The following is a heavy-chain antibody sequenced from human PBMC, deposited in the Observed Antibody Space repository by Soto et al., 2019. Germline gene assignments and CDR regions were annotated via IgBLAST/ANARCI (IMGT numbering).Heavy chain of an antibody. CDR2: VIPNLGVT. D-gene: IGHD2-15*01. Sequence: SVKVSRKASGGTLSRYTFSWVRQAPGQRLEWMGRVIPNLGVTNYAKKFQGRFTIVVDTSTSTAYMELNSLRYEDTAVYYCARDKGYCSDTSCPDFDYWGQGTLVTVSS. J-gene: IGHJ4*02. CDR1: GGTLSRYT. V-gene: IGHV1-69*04. CDR3: ARDKGYCSDTSCPDFDY.